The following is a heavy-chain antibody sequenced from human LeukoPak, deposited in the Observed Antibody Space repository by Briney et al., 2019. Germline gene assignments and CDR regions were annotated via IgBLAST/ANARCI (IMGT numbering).Heavy chain of an antibody. J-gene: IGHJ4*02. Sequence: GGSLRLSCAASGFTFSSYSMNWLRQAPGGGVEWVSYISKSGTSLYYADSVKGRFTISRDNAKNSLSLQMNSLRAQDTAIYYCGRGHWGLDYWGQGTLVTVSS. CDR2: ISKSGTSL. CDR3: GRGHWGLDY. D-gene: IGHD7-27*01. CDR1: GFTFSSYS. V-gene: IGHV3-48*04.